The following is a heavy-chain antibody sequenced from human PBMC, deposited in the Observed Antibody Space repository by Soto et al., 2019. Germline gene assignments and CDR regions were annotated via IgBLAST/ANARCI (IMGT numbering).Heavy chain of an antibody. CDR2: ISYDGSNK. Sequence: GGSLRLSCAASGFTFSSYGMHWVRQAPGKGLEWVAVISYDGSNKYYADSVKGRFTISRDNSKNTLYLQMNSLRAEDTAVYYCAKLLPSSGYSYGRQYYFDYWGQGTLVTVSS. V-gene: IGHV3-30*18. J-gene: IGHJ4*02. CDR3: AKLLPSSGYSYGRQYYFDY. D-gene: IGHD5-18*01. CDR1: GFTFSSYG.